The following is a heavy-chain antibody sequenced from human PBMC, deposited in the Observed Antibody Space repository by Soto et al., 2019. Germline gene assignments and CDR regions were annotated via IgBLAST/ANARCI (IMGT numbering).Heavy chain of an antibody. V-gene: IGHV1-3*01. Sequence: SXKVSYRASGYTXNSYAMDWVRQAPGQRLEWMGWINAGNGNTEYSQKFQVIVTSTRDRSARTAYIELTSLRSEDTAVYYCARDSAAGTGAFDIWGQGTMVTVSS. CDR1: GYTXNSYA. CDR2: INAGNGNT. CDR3: ARDSAAGTGAFDI. J-gene: IGHJ3*02. D-gene: IGHD6-13*01.